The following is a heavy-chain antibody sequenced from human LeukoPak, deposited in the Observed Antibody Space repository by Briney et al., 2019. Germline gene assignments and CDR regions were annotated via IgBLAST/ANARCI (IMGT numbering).Heavy chain of an antibody. CDR2: SHQSGST. V-gene: IGHV4-59*01. J-gene: IGHJ4*02. Sequence: SETLSLTCTVSGGSISNYYWTWIRQSPGKTLEWIGCSHQSGSTHYNPSLRSRVTVSVDTSKSQFSLRLNSVTAPDTAVYYCARLIGLGEVSPYLDFWGQGRLVTVSS. D-gene: IGHD3-16*02. CDR1: GGSISNYY. CDR3: ARLIGLGEVSPYLDF.